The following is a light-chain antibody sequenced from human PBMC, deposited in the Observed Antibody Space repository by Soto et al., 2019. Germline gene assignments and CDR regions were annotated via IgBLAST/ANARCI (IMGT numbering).Light chain of an antibody. CDR2: RNN. CDR1: NSNIGNNF. V-gene: IGLV1-47*01. Sequence: QLVLTQPPSASGTPGQRVTISCSGSNSNIGNNFAYWYQQLPGTAPKLLIYRNNQRPSGVPDRFSGSKSGTSASLAISGLRSEDEADYYCAAWDDSLSGPVFGGGTKLTVL. J-gene: IGLJ3*02. CDR3: AAWDDSLSGPV.